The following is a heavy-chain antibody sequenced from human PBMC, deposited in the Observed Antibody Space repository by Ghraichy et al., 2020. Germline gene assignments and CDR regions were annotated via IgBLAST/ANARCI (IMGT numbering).Heavy chain of an antibody. CDR2: IYSGGST. CDR1: GFTVSSNY. V-gene: IGHV3-53*01. Sequence: GGSLRLSCAASGFTVSSNYMSWVRQAPGKGLEWVSVIYSGGSTYYADSVKGRFTISRDNSKNTLYLQMNSLRAEDTAVYYCARDVGYGDYGGYYYGMDVWGQGTTVTVSS. J-gene: IGHJ6*02. CDR3: ARDVGYGDYGGYYYGMDV. D-gene: IGHD4-17*01.